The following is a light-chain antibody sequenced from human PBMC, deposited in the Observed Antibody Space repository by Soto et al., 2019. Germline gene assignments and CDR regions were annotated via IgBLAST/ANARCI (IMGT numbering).Light chain of an antibody. Sequence: EILVTQSPATLSLSPGERATLSCRASQSVGSDLAWYQQKPGQAPRLLIYHSSTRATAIPARFSGSGSGTEFTLTISSLQSEDFAVYYCQHYNSWPLTFGGGTKVDIK. V-gene: IGKV3-15*01. CDR1: QSVGSD. J-gene: IGKJ4*01. CDR3: QHYNSWPLT. CDR2: HSS.